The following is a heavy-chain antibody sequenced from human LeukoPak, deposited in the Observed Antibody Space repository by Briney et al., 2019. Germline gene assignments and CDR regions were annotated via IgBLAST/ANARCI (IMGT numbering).Heavy chain of an antibody. CDR1: GYTLTELS. CDR3: ATVAPGYCSSTSCYADYYYGMDV. CDR2: FDPEDGET. J-gene: IGHJ6*04. V-gene: IGHV1-24*01. D-gene: IGHD2-2*01. Sequence: ASVKVSCTVSGYTLTELSMHWVRQAPGKGLEWMGGFDPEDGETIYAQKFHGRVTMTEDTSADTAYMELSSLRSEDTAVYYCATVAPGYCSSTSCYADYYYGMDVWGKGTTVTVSS.